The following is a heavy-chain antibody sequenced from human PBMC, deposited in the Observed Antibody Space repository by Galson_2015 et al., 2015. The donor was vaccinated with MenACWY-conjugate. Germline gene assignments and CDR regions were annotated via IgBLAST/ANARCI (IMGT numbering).Heavy chain of an antibody. Sequence: SLRLSCATSGFSFGDYPLSWVRQAPGEGLEWVGFIRSKAFGETTEYAASVKDRFTISRDDSTRIAYLQMNSLKTDDTAVYYCTSRLIGVIAAFDYWGQGTLVTVSS. D-gene: IGHD2-21*01. CDR3: TSRLIGVIAAFDY. CDR2: IRSKAFGETT. CDR1: GFSFGDYP. J-gene: IGHJ4*02. V-gene: IGHV3-49*04.